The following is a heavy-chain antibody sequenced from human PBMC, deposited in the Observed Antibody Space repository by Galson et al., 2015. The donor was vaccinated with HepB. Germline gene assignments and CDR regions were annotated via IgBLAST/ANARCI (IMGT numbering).Heavy chain of an antibody. CDR3: ARETVAAKWEHWFDP. D-gene: IGHD4-23*01. Sequence: SLRLSCAASGFTFSSYGMHWVRQAPGKGLDWVAVVLYDGSNTYYADSVKGRFTISRDNSRSTLYLQMDSLRAEDTAVYYCARETVAAKWEHWFDPWGQGTLVTVSS. CDR2: VLYDGSNT. V-gene: IGHV3-30*03. CDR1: GFTFSSYG. J-gene: IGHJ5*02.